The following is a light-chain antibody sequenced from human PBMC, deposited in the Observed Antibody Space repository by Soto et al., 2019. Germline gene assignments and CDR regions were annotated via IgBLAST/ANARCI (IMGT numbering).Light chain of an antibody. CDR1: SSDVGAYDY. CDR3: SSFAGINNFPYV. Sequence: QSALTQPPSASGSPGQSVTISCTGTSSDVGAYDYVSWYQQHPGKAPKLMIYEINKRPSGVPDRFSGSESGNTATLTVSGLQAEDEADYDCSSFAGINNFPYVFGTGTKLTVL. CDR2: EIN. V-gene: IGLV2-8*01. J-gene: IGLJ1*01.